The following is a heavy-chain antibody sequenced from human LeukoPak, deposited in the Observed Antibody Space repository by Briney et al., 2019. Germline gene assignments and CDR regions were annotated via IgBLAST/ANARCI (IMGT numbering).Heavy chain of an antibody. J-gene: IGHJ5*02. CDR3: AKDGSSLGWYMAGWFDP. CDR1: GLTFNNYA. CDR2: ISDSGYNT. Sequence: PGGSLRLSCAASGLTFNNYAMSWVRQAPEKGLEWVSRISDSGYNTYYAGFVKGRFTISRDNSKNTLYLQMDGLRAEDTAVYYCAKDGSSLGWYMAGWFDPWGQGTLVTVSS. D-gene: IGHD6-19*01. V-gene: IGHV3-23*01.